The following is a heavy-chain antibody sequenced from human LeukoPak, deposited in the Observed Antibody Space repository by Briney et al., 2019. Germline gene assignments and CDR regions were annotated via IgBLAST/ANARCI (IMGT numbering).Heavy chain of an antibody. CDR3: ARDQESSGYPTSDY. CDR2: IKIIAEAT. D-gene: IGHD3-22*01. V-gene: IGHV3-23*01. CDR1: GVTLSSYI. J-gene: IGHJ4*02. Sequence: GRSLRLSCEASGVTLSSYIITSVSHTPRKRLECVLTIKIIAEATFYTHSLKDRFTISKTNSKNTLYLTIDSLRADDTPLIFVARDQESSGYPTSDYGGQGTLVTV.